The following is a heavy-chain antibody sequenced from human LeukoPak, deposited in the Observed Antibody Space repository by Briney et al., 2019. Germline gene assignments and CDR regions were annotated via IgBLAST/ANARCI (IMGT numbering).Heavy chain of an antibody. CDR3: ARDEFQMATISAAY. Sequence: GGSLRLSCAASGFTFSTYTMNWVRQAPGKGLEWVSCLSSSNTYIYYGDSVKGRFTISRDNAKNSLYLQMNSLRVEDTAVYYCARDEFQMATISAAYWGQGTLVTVSS. J-gene: IGHJ4*02. CDR2: LSSSNTYI. CDR1: GFTFSTYT. V-gene: IGHV3-21*01. D-gene: IGHD5-12*01.